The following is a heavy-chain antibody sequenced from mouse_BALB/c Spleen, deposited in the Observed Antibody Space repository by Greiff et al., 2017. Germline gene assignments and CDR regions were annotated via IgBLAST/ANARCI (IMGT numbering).Heavy chain of an antibody. Sequence: ESGPGLVKPSQSLSLTCTVTGYSITSDYAWNWIRQFPGNKLEWMGYISYSGSTSYNPSLKSRISITRDTSKNQFFLQLNSVTTEDTATYYCARGATAYAMDYWGQGTSVTVSS. D-gene: IGHD1-2*01. V-gene: IGHV3-2*02. CDR2: ISYSGST. CDR1: GYSITSDYA. CDR3: ARGATAYAMDY. J-gene: IGHJ4*01.